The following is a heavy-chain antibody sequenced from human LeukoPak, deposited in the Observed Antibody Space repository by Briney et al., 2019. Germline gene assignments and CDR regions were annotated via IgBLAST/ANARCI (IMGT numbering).Heavy chain of an antibody. J-gene: IGHJ4*02. CDR2: IKEDGSAT. CDR3: AKDDEGYIY. D-gene: IGHD5-18*01. V-gene: IGHV3-7*01. Sequence: GGSPRLSCAASGFSFGRSWMSWVRQAPGKGLEWVANIKEDGSATYYIDSVKGRFTISRDNAKNSPHLQLNSLRAEDTAVYYCAKDDEGYIYWGQGTLVTVSS. CDR1: GFSFGRSW.